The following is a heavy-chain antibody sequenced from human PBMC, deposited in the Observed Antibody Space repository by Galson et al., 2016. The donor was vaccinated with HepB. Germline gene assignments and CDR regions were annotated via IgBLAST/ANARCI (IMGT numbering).Heavy chain of an antibody. V-gene: IGHV5-51*01. CDR1: GYSSMEFW. J-gene: IGHJ6*02. CDR3: ARLHFHHFWRVYQDNLDV. D-gene: IGHD3-3*02. Sequence: QSGAEVKKPGESLKISCKGSGYSSMEFWIGWVRQMPGKGLEWVGIIYPADSKTTYRPSFQGQVTMSVDKSINTAYLQWNSLKASDTAIYYCARLHFHHFWRVYQDNLDVWGQGTTVTVSS. CDR2: IYPADSKT.